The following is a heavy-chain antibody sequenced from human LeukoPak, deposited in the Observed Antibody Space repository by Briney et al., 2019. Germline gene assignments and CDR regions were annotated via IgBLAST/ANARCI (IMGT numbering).Heavy chain of an antibody. D-gene: IGHD3-9*01. CDR2: ISYDGSNK. CDR3: AKRGRGGGEVTGYDC. Sequence: GRSLRLSCAASGFTFSSYAMHWVRQAPGKGLEWVAVISYDGSNKYYADSVKGRFTISRDNSKNTLYLQMNSLRAEDTAVYYCAKRGRGGGEVTGYDCWGQGTLVTVSS. V-gene: IGHV3-30*18. CDR1: GFTFSSYA. J-gene: IGHJ4*02.